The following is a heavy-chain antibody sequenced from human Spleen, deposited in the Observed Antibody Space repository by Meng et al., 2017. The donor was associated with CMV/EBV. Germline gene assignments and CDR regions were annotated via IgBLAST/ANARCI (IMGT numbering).Heavy chain of an antibody. V-gene: IGHV3-7*01. D-gene: IGHD6-13*01. CDR2: IKQDGSEK. CDR3: ARDKEFGYSSSFGAFDI. J-gene: IGHJ3*02. Sequence: GESLKISCAASGFTFSSYWMSWVRQAPGKGLEWVANIKQDGSEKYYVDSVKGRFTISRENSKNTLYLQMNSLRAEDTAVYYCARDKEFGYSSSFGAFDIWGQGTMVTVSS. CDR1: GFTFSSYW.